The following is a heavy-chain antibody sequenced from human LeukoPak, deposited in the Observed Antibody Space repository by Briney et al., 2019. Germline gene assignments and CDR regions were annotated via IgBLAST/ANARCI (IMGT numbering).Heavy chain of an antibody. V-gene: IGHV1-8*01. J-gene: IGHJ5*02. CDR2: MNPNSGNT. CDR1: GYTFTTYD. D-gene: IGHD3-10*01. CDR3: ARGPSRDYVSGSSWFDP. Sequence: ASVKVSCKASGYTFTTYDINWVRQVTGQGLEWMGWMNPNSGNTGYAQKIQGRVTMTRNTSINTAYMELSSLRSEDTAVYYCARGPSRDYVSGSSWFDPWGQGTLVTVSS.